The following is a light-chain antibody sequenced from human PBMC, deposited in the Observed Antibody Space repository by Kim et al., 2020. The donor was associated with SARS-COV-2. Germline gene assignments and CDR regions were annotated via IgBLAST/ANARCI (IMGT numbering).Light chain of an antibody. CDR3: QQYYSTPYT. Sequence: RANINCKSSQSVLYSSNNQNYLAGDQQKPGQPPKLLIYWASTREYGVPERFSGSGSGTDFTLTISSLQAEDVAVYYCQQYYSTPYTFGQGTKLEI. J-gene: IGKJ2*01. V-gene: IGKV4-1*01. CDR1: QSVLYSSNNQNY. CDR2: WAS.